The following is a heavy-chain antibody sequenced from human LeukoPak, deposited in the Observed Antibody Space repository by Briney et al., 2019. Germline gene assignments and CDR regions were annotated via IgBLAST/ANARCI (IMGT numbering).Heavy chain of an antibody. Sequence: PGGSLRLSCAASGFTFSDYYMSWIRQAPGKGLEWVSYISSSGSTIYYADSVKGRFTISRDNAKNSLYLQMNSLRAEDTAVYYCARGSGYNYLLEPTNYFDYWGQGTLVTVSS. CDR1: GFTFSDYY. CDR3: ARGSGYNYLLEPTNYFDY. J-gene: IGHJ4*02. CDR2: ISSSGSTI. V-gene: IGHV3-11*01. D-gene: IGHD5-12*01.